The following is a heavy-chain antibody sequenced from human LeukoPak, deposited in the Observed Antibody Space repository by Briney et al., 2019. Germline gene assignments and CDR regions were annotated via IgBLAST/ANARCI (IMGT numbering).Heavy chain of an antibody. D-gene: IGHD3-10*01. CDR3: ARRGLRITMVRGGNDAFDI. J-gene: IGHJ3*02. CDR1: GYTFTSYG. CDR2: ISAYNGNT. V-gene: IGHV1-18*01. Sequence: ASVKVSCKASGYTFTSYGISWVRQAPGQGLEWMGCISAYNGNTNYAQKLQGRVTMTTDTSTSTAYMELRSLRSDDTAVYYCARRGLRITMVRGGNDAFDIWGQGTMVTVSS.